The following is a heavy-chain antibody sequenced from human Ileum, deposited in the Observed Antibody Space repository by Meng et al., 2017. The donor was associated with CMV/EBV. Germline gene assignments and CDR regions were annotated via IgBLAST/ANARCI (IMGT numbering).Heavy chain of an antibody. J-gene: IGHJ4*02. CDR3: ARGYSSGWNYFHY. V-gene: IGHV4-30-4*01. CDR2: IDNRGST. CDR1: GASISSGDFC. D-gene: IGHD6-19*01. Sequence: HRQWSGPGLVRPSQTLSLTCTASGASISSGDFCWSWIRQPPGKGLEYIGYIDNRGSTYYNPSLKSRVTMSMDTSKNQFSLKLTSVTAADTAVYYCARGYSSGWNYFHYWGQGTLVTVSS.